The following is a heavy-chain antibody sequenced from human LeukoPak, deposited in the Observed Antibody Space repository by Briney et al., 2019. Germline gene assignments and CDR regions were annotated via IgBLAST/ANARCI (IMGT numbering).Heavy chain of an antibody. Sequence: ASVRVSCKASGYTFTGYYMHWVRQAPGQGLEWMGWINPNSGGTNYAQKLQGRVTMTLDTSISTAYMELSRLRSDDTAIYYCARVDGGEWYYFDYWGQGTLVTVSS. D-gene: IGHD2-8*02. J-gene: IGHJ4*02. V-gene: IGHV1-2*02. CDR3: ARVDGGEWYYFDY. CDR2: INPNSGGT. CDR1: GYTFTGYY.